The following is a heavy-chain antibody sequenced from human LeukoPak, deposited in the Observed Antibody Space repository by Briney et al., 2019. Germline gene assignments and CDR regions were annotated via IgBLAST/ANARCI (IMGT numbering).Heavy chain of an antibody. Sequence: PGGSLRLSCAASGFTFSSYAMSWVRQAPGKGLEWVSAISGSGGSTYYADSVKGRFTIPRDNSKNTLYLQMNSLRAEDTAVYYCAKVALAAAEDYYYGMDVWGQGTTVTVSS. CDR3: AKVALAAAEDYYYGMDV. J-gene: IGHJ6*02. CDR1: GFTFSSYA. V-gene: IGHV3-23*01. D-gene: IGHD6-13*01. CDR2: ISGSGGST.